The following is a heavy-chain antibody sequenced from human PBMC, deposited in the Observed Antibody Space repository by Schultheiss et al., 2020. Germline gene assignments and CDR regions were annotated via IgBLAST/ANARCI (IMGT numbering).Heavy chain of an antibody. CDR2: ISYDGSNK. V-gene: IGHV3-33*05. D-gene: IGHD3-10*01. CDR1: GFTFRNYG. J-gene: IGHJ4*02. CDR3: SLGGGSGEG. Sequence: GGSLRLSCAASGFTFRNYGMHWVRQAPGKGLEWVAVISYDGSNKYYADSVRGRFTISRDNAKNSLYLQMDSLRAEDTAVYYCSLGGGSGEGWGQGTLVTVSS.